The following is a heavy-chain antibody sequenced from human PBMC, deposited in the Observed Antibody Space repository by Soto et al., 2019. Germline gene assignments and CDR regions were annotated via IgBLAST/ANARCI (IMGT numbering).Heavy chain of an antibody. CDR2: IIPIFGTA. Sequence: SVKVSCKASGGTFSSYAISWVRQAPGQGLEWMGGIIPIFGTANYAQKFQGRVTITADESTSTAYMELSSLRSEDTAVYYCAGNNYYGSGSYFHYYYYGMDVWGQGTTVTVSS. V-gene: IGHV1-69*13. J-gene: IGHJ6*02. CDR1: GGTFSSYA. D-gene: IGHD3-10*01. CDR3: AGNNYYGSGSYFHYYYYGMDV.